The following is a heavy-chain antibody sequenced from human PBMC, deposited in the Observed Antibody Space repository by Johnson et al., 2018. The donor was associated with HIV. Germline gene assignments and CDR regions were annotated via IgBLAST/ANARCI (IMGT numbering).Heavy chain of an antibody. CDR3: ARWIRYCGGDCYDVFDI. Sequence: MLLVESGGGAVRPGGSLRLSCAASGFTFDDYDMSWVRQAPGKGLEWVSGINWNGGSTGYADSVKGRFTISRDNAKNSLYLQMNSLRAEDTALYYCARWIRYCGGDCYDVFDIWGQGTKVTVSS. V-gene: IGHV3-20*04. D-gene: IGHD2-21*02. CDR2: INWNGGST. CDR1: GFTFDDYD. J-gene: IGHJ3*02.